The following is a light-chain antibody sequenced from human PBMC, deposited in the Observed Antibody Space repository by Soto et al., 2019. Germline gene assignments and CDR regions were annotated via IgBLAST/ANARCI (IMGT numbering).Light chain of an antibody. CDR2: DAS. CDR1: QGVGSY. V-gene: IGKV3-11*01. J-gene: IGKJ2*01. Sequence: EILLTQSPATLSLSPGEGATLSCKASQGVGSYLAWYQQKPGQAPRLLIYDASNRATGIPARFSGSGSGTAYTLTISSLAPEDFAVYYCQQRAYWPTFGQGTKLEIK. CDR3: QQRAYWPT.